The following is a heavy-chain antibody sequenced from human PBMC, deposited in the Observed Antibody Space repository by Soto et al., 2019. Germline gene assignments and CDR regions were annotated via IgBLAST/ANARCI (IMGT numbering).Heavy chain of an antibody. CDR1: GFTFSSYG. J-gene: IGHJ4*02. Sequence: WSLRLSCAASGFTFSSYGMHWVRQAPGKGLEWVAVISYDGSNKYYADSVKGRFTISRDNSKNTLYLQMNSLRAEDTAVYYCAKAPPDDYVRLDYWGQGTLVTVSS. D-gene: IGHD4-17*01. CDR3: AKAPPDDYVRLDY. CDR2: ISYDGSNK. V-gene: IGHV3-30*18.